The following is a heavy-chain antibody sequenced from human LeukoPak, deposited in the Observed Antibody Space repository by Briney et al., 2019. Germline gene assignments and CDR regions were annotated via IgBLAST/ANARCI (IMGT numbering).Heavy chain of an antibody. CDR1: GFTFSDYY. CDR2: ISSSCSTI. CDR3: AELGITMIGGV. J-gene: IGHJ6*03. D-gene: IGHD3-10*02. Sequence: GGSLRLSCAASGFTFSDYYMSWIRQAPGKGLEGVSYISSSCSTIYYADAVKGRFTISRDNAKNSLYLQMNSLRAEDTAVYYCAELGITMIGGVWGKGTKVTISS. V-gene: IGHV3-11*04.